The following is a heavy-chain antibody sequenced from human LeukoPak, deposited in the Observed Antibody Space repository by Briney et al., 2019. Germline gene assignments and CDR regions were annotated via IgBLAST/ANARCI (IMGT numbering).Heavy chain of an antibody. Sequence: SVKVSCKASGGTFSSYAISWVRQAPGQGLEWMGGIIPIFGTANYAQKFQGRVTITTDESTSTAYMELSSLRSEDTAVYYCATKHHCGGDCYRDYWGQGTLVTVSS. V-gene: IGHV1-69*05. CDR1: GGTFSSYA. CDR2: IIPIFGTA. J-gene: IGHJ4*02. CDR3: ATKHHCGGDCYRDY. D-gene: IGHD2-21*01.